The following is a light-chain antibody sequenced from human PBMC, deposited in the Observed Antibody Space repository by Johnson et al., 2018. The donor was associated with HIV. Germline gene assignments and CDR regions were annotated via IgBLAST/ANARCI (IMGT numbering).Light chain of an antibody. Sequence: QSVFTQPPSVSAAPGQKVTISCSGSSSNIGNNYVSWYQQLPGTAPKLLIYENNKRPSGIPDRFSGSKSGTSATLGITGLQTGDEAEYYCGTWDSSLSAYVFGTGTKVTVL. V-gene: IGLV1-51*02. J-gene: IGLJ1*01. CDR2: ENN. CDR1: SSNIGNNY. CDR3: GTWDSSLSAYV.